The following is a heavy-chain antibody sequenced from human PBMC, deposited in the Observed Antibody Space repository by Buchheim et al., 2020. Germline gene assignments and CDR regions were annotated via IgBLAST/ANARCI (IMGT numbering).Heavy chain of an antibody. CDR2: TYYNGIA. Sequence: QLQLQESGPGLVKPSETLSLTYSVSVRSIISSSYYWGWIRQPPGKGLEWIGSTYYNGIAYYNPSLKSRFTILVDTSKQQFSLQLTSVTAADTAVYYCVRHTFGSYYFDYWGQGTL. CDR1: VRSIISSSYY. V-gene: IGHV4-39*01. CDR3: VRHTFGSYYFDY. J-gene: IGHJ4*02. D-gene: IGHD3-16*01.